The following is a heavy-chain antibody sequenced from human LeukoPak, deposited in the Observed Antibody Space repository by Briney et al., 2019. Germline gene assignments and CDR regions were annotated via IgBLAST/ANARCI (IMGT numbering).Heavy chain of an antibody. CDR3: ARDGGLHTNFDY. V-gene: IGHV3-7*01. D-gene: IGHD2-15*01. J-gene: IGHJ4*02. CDR1: GFSFRNYW. Sequence: GSLLLSFAASGFSFRNYWMGWVRQAPGKGLEWVANTKPDGSAEYYAVSVRGRFTASRDNANNLLYLQMNRLRAEDTAVYYCARDGGLHTNFDYWGQGTVLSVSS. CDR2: TKPDGSAE.